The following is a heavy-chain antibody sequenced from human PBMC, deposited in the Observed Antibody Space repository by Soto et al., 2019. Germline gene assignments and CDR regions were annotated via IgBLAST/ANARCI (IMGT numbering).Heavy chain of an antibody. CDR3: ARGPRGTVTTDYYYGMDV. CDR2: ISSSSSYI. J-gene: IGHJ6*02. Sequence: GGSLRLSCAASGFTFSSYSMNWVRQAPGKGLEWVSSISSSSSYIYYADSVKGRFTISRDNAKNSLYLQMNSLRAEDTAVYYCARGPRGTVTTDYYYGMDVWGQGTTVTSP. CDR1: GFTFSSYS. V-gene: IGHV3-21*01. D-gene: IGHD4-17*01.